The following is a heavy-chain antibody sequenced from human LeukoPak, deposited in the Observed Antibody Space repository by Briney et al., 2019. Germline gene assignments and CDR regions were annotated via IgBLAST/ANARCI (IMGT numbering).Heavy chain of an antibody. D-gene: IGHD3-3*01. V-gene: IGHV3-43*02. Sequence: GGSLRLSCAASGFTFDDYAMHWVRHAPGKGREWVSLISGDGGSTYYADSVKGRFTISRDNSKNSLSLQTNSLRTEDTAFDCCAKDQRYYDFWNGLLFGSSGWFDPWGQGTLVTVSP. CDR1: GFTFDDYA. CDR2: ISGDGGST. CDR3: AKDQRYYDFWNGLLFGSSGWFDP. J-gene: IGHJ5*02.